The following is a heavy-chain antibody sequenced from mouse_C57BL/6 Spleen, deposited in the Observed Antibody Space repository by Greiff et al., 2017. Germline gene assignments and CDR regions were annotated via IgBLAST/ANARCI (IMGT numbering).Heavy chain of an antibody. V-gene: IGHV1-64*01. J-gene: IGHJ3*01. CDR3: AREDGYYPFAY. CDR2: IHPNSGST. Sequence: QVHVKQPGAELVKPGASVKLSCKASGYTFTSYWMHWVKQRPGQGLEWIGMIHPNSGSTNYNEKFKSKATLTVDKSSSTAYMQLSSLTSEDSAVYYCAREDGYYPFAYWGQGTLVTVSA. CDR1: GYTFTSYW. D-gene: IGHD2-3*01.